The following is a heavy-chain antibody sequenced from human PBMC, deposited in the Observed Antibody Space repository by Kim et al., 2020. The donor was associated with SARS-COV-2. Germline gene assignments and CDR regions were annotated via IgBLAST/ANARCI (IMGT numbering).Heavy chain of an antibody. CDR2: IWYDENNK. CDR3: ARGGNSSSPGGGRGGFDY. Sequence: GGSLRLSCAASGFSFSTHVMHWVRKAPGEGLEWVAGIWYDENNKYYVESVRGRFTISRDNSKNTLYLQMDGLTDGDTAVYFCARGGNSSSPGGGRGGFDYWGQGTLVSVSA. J-gene: IGHJ4*02. CDR1: GFSFSTHV. V-gene: IGHV3-33*01. D-gene: IGHD6-6*01.